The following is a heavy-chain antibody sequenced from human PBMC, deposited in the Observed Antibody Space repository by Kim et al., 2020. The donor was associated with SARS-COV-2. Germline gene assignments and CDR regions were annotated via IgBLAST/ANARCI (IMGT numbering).Heavy chain of an antibody. CDR3: AKDRPGGYDMGGFDS. V-gene: IGHV3-30*18. CDR2: VSYDGTYE. J-gene: IGHJ4*01. CDR1: GFSFSSFG. D-gene: IGHD5-12*01. Sequence: GGSLRLSCAVSGFSFSSFGMHWVRQPPGKGLEWVAVVSYDGTYEHYSESVKGRFTISRDNSKNTLYLQMHSLTPEDTAVYYCAKDRPGGYDMGGFDSWG.